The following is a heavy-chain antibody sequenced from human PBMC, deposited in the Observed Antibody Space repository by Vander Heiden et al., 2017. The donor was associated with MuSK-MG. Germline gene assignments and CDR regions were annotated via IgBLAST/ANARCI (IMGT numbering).Heavy chain of an antibody. CDR1: GYTFGDYW. J-gene: IGHJ4*02. CDR3: ATSMIRAAYDY. CDR2: MNQDGSAV. Sequence: EVQLLESGGGLVQPGGSLRLSCAASGYTFGDYWMCWVRQVSGKGLEWVANMNQDGSAVYDVDSVKGRFTISRDNAKNSLYMQMTRMRDEDTAVYFYATSMIRAAYDYWGQGTMVTVYS. V-gene: IGHV3-7*01. D-gene: IGHD3-10*01.